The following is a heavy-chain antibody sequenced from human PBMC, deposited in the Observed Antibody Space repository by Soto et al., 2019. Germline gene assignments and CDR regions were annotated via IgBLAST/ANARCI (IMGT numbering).Heavy chain of an antibody. D-gene: IGHD2-15*01. J-gene: IGHJ4*02. V-gene: IGHV3-23*01. CDR3: ARDENCSGGSCYSYFDY. CDR2: ISGSGGST. Sequence: GGSLRLSCAASGFSFSDYYMTWIRQAPGQGLEWVSTISGSGGSTYYADSVKGRFAISRDNSKNTLYLQMNSLRAEDTAVYYCARDENCSGGSCYSYFDYWGQGTLVTVSS. CDR1: GFSFSDYY.